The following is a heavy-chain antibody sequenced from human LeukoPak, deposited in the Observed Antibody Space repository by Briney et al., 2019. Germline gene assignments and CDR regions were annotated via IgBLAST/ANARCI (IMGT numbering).Heavy chain of an antibody. Sequence: GGSLRLSCAASGFTFSSYAMSWVRQAPGKGLGWVSAISGSGGSTYYADSVKGRFTISRDNSKNTLYLQMNSLRAEDTAVYYCANAEDSSSFPYWGQGTLVTVSS. J-gene: IGHJ4*02. CDR2: ISGSGGST. D-gene: IGHD6-6*01. V-gene: IGHV3-23*01. CDR3: ANAEDSSSFPY. CDR1: GFTFSSYA.